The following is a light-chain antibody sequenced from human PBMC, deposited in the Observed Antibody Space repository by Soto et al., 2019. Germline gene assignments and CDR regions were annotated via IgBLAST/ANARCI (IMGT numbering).Light chain of an antibody. J-gene: IGKJ4*01. CDR1: QSITSN. CDR3: QQYNNWSLT. CDR2: VAS. Sequence: THFPATLYVSPGEGATLSCRARQSITSNFAWYQQKPGQAPRPLLNVASSRATGIPARISGSGCGTEFIPPTISLQSPDVALYYCQQYNNWSLTFGGGTKV. V-gene: IGKV3-15*01.